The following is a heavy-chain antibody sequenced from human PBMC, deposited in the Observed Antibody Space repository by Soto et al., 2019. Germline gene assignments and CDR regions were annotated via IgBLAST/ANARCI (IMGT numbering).Heavy chain of an antibody. V-gene: IGHV3-23*01. CDR3: AKALTQYTTSWYAFDY. CDR2: ISGSGGST. CDR1: GFTFSSYA. D-gene: IGHD6-13*01. Sequence: GGSLRLSCAASGFTFSSYAMNWVRQAPGKGLEWVSAISGSGGSTYYADSVKGRFTISRDNSKNTLYLQMNSLRAEDTAVYYCAKALTQYTTSWYAFDYWGQGTLVTVSS. J-gene: IGHJ4*02.